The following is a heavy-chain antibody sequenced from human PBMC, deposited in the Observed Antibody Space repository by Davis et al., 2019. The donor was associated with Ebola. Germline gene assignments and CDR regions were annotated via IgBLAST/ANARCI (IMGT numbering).Heavy chain of an antibody. V-gene: IGHV3-73*01. CDR3: TRPVEANWFDP. D-gene: IGHD4-23*01. J-gene: IGHJ5*02. CDR1: DFAFRGSA. CDR2: IRTKANNYET. Sequence: PAGSLRLSCAISDFAFRGSAMHWVRQASGKGLEWVGRIRTKANNYETAYAASVKGRFTISRDDSKNTAYLQMNSLKTEDTAVYYCTRPVEANWFDPWGQGTLVTVSS.